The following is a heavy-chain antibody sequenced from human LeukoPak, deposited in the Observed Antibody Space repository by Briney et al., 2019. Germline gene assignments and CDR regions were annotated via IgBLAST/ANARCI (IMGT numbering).Heavy chain of an antibody. CDR2: IYYSGST. V-gene: IGHV4-59*01. D-gene: IGHD3-22*01. CDR3: ARGRDYYDSSGYLSDAFDI. Sequence: PSETLSLTCTVSGGSISSYYWSWIRQPPGKGLEWIGYIYYSGSTNYNPSLKSRVAISVDTSKNQFSLKLSSVTAADTAVYYCARGRDYYDSSGYLSDAFDIWGQGTMVTVSS. CDR1: GGSISSYY. J-gene: IGHJ3*02.